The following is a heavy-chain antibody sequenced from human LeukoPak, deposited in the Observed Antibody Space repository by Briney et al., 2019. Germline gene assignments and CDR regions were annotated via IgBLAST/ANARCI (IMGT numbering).Heavy chain of an antibody. CDR1: GFTFNNYA. CDR2: ISGGGETT. V-gene: IGHV3-23*01. CDR3: ARDYADNVGYFFFDY. J-gene: IGHJ4*02. D-gene: IGHD4-17*01. Sequence: AGGSLRLSCAASGFTFNNYAMNWVRQAPGKGLEWVSSISGGGETTYYADSAKGRFTISKDNSQNTLYLQMNSLRAEDTAVYYCARDYADNVGYFFFDYWGQGTLVTVSS.